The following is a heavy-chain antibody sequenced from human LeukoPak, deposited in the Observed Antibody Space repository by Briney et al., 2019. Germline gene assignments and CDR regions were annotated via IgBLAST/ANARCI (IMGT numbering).Heavy chain of an antibody. CDR3: ARRKPSGANGDFDY. CDR2: IYYSGSA. J-gene: IGHJ4*02. D-gene: IGHD3-10*01. Sequence: SETLSLTCTVSGGSIGIYYWNWIRRPPGKGLEGIGYIYYSGSAYYNPSLKGRVTLSVDTSKNQVSLNLSSVTAADTAVYYCARRKPSGANGDFDYWGQGTLVTVSS. V-gene: IGHV4-59*08. CDR1: GGSIGIYY.